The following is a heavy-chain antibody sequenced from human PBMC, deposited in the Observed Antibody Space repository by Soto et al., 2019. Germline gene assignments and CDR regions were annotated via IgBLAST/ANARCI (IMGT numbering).Heavy chain of an antibody. J-gene: IGHJ3*01. CDR3: ARFYGNAFDV. V-gene: IGHV4-39*02. D-gene: IGHD3-10*01. CDR2: IYYDVST. CDR1: GGAIRTSSYN. Sequence: SETRSLTCSVCGGAIRTSSYNRDCIRQPPWKGLEWIGTIYYDVSTSYSPSLKIQVTISVDTSKNHFALKANSVTAADTAVYYCARFYGNAFDVWGRGSVVTVTS.